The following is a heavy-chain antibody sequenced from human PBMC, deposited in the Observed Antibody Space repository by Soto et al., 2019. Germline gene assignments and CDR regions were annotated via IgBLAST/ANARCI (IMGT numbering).Heavy chain of an antibody. J-gene: IGHJ4*02. CDR2: IYSGGST. CDR1: GVTVSSNY. D-gene: IGHD5-18*01. CDR3: ARHGYNYGGGYFDY. V-gene: IGHV3-66*04. Sequence: EVQLVESGGGLVQPGGSLRLSCAASGVTVSSNYISWVRQAPGKGLEWVSVIYSGGSTYYADSVKGRFTISRDNSKNTLYLQMNSLRAEDTAVDYCARHGYNYGGGYFDYWGQGTLVTLSS.